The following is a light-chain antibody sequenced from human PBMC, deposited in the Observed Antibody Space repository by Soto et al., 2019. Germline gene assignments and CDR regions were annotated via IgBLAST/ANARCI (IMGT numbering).Light chain of an antibody. CDR2: EVS. CDR3: SSFAGNYGV. CDR1: SSDVGGYNH. Sequence: QSALTQPPSASGSPGQSVTISCTGTSSDVGGYNHVSWYQQHPGTAPKLMIFEVSNRPSGVPDRFSGSKSGNTASLTFSGLPAEDAADYYCSSFAGNYGVFGGGTKVTVL. J-gene: IGLJ3*02. V-gene: IGLV2-8*01.